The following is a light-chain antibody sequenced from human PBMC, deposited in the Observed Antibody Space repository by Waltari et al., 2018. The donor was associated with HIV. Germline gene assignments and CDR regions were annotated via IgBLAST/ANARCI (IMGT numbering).Light chain of an antibody. J-gene: IGKJ5*01. V-gene: IGKV3-15*01. CDR1: ESVSSN. CDR2: EAS. Sequence: EIVLTQSPATLSVSPGERATLSCRASESVSSNLAWYQQKPGQAPRLLIYEASTRATGIPTRFSGSGSGAEFTFTIRRLQSEDFAGYYCQQNNNWPPITFGQGTRLEIK. CDR3: QQNNNWPPIT.